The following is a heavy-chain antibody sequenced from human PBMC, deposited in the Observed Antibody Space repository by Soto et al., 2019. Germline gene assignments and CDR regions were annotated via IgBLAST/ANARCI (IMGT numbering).Heavy chain of an antibody. CDR2: TYYSGNT. CDR3: ARDRSYYESSGLYFDY. Sequence: SETLSLTCTVSGGSISSGGYYWNWIRQHPGKGLEWIGYTYYSGNTYYNPSLKSRVTMSVDTSKNQFSLRLSSVTAADTAVYYCARDRSYYESSGLYFDYWGQGTLVTVSS. V-gene: IGHV4-31*03. CDR1: GGSISSGGYY. J-gene: IGHJ4*02. D-gene: IGHD3-22*01.